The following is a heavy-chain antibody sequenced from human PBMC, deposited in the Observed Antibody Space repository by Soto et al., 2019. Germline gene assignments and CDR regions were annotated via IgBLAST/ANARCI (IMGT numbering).Heavy chain of an antibody. V-gene: IGHV3-15*01. Sequence: PGGSLRLSCAASGFSFSDAWMSWVRQAPGKGLEWVGRIKSKTEGATRDFAAPVKGRFTISRDNSKNTLSLQMNSLRVEDSAVYYCVPRKGDTFTWGPGTLVTVSS. CDR1: GFSFSDAW. J-gene: IGHJ4*02. CDR3: VPRKGDTFT. CDR2: IKSKTEGATR. D-gene: IGHD3-16*01.